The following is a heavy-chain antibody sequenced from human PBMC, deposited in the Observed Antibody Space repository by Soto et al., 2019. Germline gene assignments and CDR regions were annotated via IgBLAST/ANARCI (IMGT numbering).Heavy chain of an antibody. CDR1: EFSFSSYA. V-gene: IGHV3-30-3*01. CDR3: ARTFDTITYYFDY. D-gene: IGHD3-9*01. Sequence: GGSLRLSCAASEFSFSSYAMHWIRQAPGKGLEWVAVISFDGNIIHYADSVKGRFIISRDNSKNTLYLQMHSLSGEDTAVYYCARTFDTITYYFDYWGQGXLVTVYS. CDR2: ISFDGNII. J-gene: IGHJ4*02.